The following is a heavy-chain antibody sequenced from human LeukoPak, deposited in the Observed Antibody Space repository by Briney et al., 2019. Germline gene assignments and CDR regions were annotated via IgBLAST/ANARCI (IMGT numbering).Heavy chain of an antibody. CDR3: AKEEVISGNHGVYFDY. CDR2: IRYDGNSN. V-gene: IGHV3-30*02. D-gene: IGHD3-22*01. J-gene: IGHJ4*02. CDR1: GFTVRSYG. Sequence: PGGSLRLSCAASGFTVRSYGMHWVRQAPGKGLEWVAFIRYDGNSNYYADSVKGRFTISRDNSRSTLYLQMNSLRAEDTAVYYCAKEEVISGNHGVYFDYWGQGTLVTVSS.